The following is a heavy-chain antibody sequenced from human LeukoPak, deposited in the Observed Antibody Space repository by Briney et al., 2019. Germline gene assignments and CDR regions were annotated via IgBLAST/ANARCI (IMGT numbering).Heavy chain of an antibody. Sequence: PSETLSLTCTVSGGSISRYYWSWIRQPPGKGLEWIGYIYYSGSTNYNPSLKSRVTISVDTSKNQFSLKLSSVTAADTAVYYCARVVPYGDSPPGYYYYMDVWGKGTTVTVSS. V-gene: IGHV4-59*01. CDR1: GGSISRYY. CDR3: ARVVPYGDSPPGYYYYMDV. D-gene: IGHD4-17*01. J-gene: IGHJ6*03. CDR2: IYYSGST.